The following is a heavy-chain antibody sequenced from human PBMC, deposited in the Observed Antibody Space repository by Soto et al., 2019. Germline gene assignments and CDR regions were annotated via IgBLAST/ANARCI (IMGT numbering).Heavy chain of an antibody. V-gene: IGHV3-30*18. D-gene: IGHD6-13*01. CDR1: GFTFSSYG. CDR2: ISYDGSNK. J-gene: IGHJ6*02. CDR3: AKDPEFLAQSSSWYGGMDV. Sequence: PGGSLRLSCAASGFTFSSYGMHWVRQAPGKGLEWVAVISYDGSNKYYADSVKGRFTISRDNSKNTLYLQMNSLRAEDTAVYYCAKDPEFLAQSSSWYGGMDVWGQGTTVTVSS.